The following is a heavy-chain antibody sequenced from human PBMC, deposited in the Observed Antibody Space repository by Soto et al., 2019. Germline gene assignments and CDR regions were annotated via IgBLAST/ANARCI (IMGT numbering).Heavy chain of an antibody. Sequence: PSETLSLTCTVSGGSISSYYWSWIRQPPGKGLEWIGYIYYSGSTNYNPSLKSRVTISVDTSKNQFSLKLSSVTAADTAVYYCARLLWGPAGNINWFDPGAREPLVTVSS. CDR2: IYYSGST. J-gene: IGHJ5*02. V-gene: IGHV4-59*01. D-gene: IGHD6-19*01. CDR1: GGSISSYY. CDR3: ARLLWGPAGNINWFDP.